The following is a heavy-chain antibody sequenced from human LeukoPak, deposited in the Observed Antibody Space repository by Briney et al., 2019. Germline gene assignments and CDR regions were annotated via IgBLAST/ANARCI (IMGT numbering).Heavy chain of an antibody. CDR2: INHSGST. V-gene: IGHV4-34*01. Sequence: SETLSLTCAVYGGSFSGYYWSWIRQPPGKGLEWIGEINHSGSTNYNPSLKSRVTISVDTSKNQFSLKLSSVTAADTAVYYCARDPSSELDYWGQGTLVTVSS. J-gene: IGHJ4*02. CDR1: GGSFSGYY. D-gene: IGHD6-19*01. CDR3: ARDPSSELDY.